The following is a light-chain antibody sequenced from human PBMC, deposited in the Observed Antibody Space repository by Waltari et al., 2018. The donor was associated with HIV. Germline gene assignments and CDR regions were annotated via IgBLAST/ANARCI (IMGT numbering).Light chain of an antibody. J-gene: IGKJ3*01. Sequence: DIVLTQSPLFLPVPPGEPASISCRSSQSLLHSNGYNYLDWYLQKPGQSPQLLIYLGSDRASGVPDRFSGSGSGTDFTLKISRVEAEDVGIYYCMQALETPLTFGPGTKVDIK. CDR3: MQALETPLT. CDR2: LGS. CDR1: QSLLHSNGYNY. V-gene: IGKV2-28*01.